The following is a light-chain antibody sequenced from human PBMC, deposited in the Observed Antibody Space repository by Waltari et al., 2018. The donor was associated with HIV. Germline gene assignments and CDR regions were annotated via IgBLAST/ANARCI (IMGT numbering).Light chain of an antibody. Sequence: SALTQPPSVSGSPGQSPTISRTGTSSEAGDYNYVSWYQQHPGNPPKLMIYEVSNRPSGVSTRFSGSKSGNTASLTISGLQAEDEADYYCSSYTSGSVVFGGGTKLTVL. J-gene: IGLJ2*01. CDR3: SSYTSGSVV. V-gene: IGLV2-14*01. CDR1: SSEAGDYNY. CDR2: EVS.